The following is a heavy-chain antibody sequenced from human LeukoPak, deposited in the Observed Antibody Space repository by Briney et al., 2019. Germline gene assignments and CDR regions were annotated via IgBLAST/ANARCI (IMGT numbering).Heavy chain of an antibody. CDR3: ARDGYSYGLSRYYYYYYMDV. CDR2: ISSSATYR. J-gene: IGHJ6*03. D-gene: IGHD5-18*01. Sequence: PGESLRLSCAASEFTFTTYSMAWVRQAPGKGLEWVSSISSSATYRYYADSVNGRFTISRDDPKNSLYLQMNSLRAEDTAVYYCARDGYSYGLSRYYYYYYMDVWGKGTTVTVSS. V-gene: IGHV3-21*01. CDR1: EFTFTTYS.